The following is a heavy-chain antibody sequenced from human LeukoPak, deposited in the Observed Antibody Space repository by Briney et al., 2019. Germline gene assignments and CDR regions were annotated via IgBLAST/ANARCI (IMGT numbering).Heavy chain of an antibody. Sequence: SETLSLTCTVSGGSISSYYWSWIRQPPGKGLEWIGYIYYSGSTNYNPSLKSRVTISVDTSKNQFSLKLSSVTAADTAVYYCAVPRGQRLGWSDYWGQGTLVTVSS. CDR3: AVPRGQRLGWSDY. V-gene: IGHV4-59*12. CDR2: IYYSGST. J-gene: IGHJ4*02. D-gene: IGHD2-2*01. CDR1: GGSISSYY.